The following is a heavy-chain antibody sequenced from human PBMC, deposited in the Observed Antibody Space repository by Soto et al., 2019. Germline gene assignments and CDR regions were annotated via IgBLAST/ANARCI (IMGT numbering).Heavy chain of an antibody. J-gene: IGHJ4*02. V-gene: IGHV3-7*01. CDR3: ARAGYCGPGCYYYFDY. CDR2: IKPDGSAT. Sequence: EVQLVESRGGLVQPGGSLRLSCAVSGFTFGSYWMNWVRLIPGKGLEWVAYIKPDGSATYYVDSVKGRFTISRDNAKNSLYLQMNSLRVEDTSVYYCARAGYCGPGCYYYFDYWGQGTLVTVSS. D-gene: IGHD2-21*02. CDR1: GFTFGSYW.